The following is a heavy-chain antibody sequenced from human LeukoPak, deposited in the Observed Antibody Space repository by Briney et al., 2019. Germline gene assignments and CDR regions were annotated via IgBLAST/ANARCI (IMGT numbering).Heavy chain of an antibody. CDR1: GGSVGSGNYY. CDR3: AREVGDDSSGYYFDY. Sequence: SETLSLTCIVSGGSVGSGNYYWRWIRQPPGKGLEWIGYIYYSGSTNYNPSLKSRVTISVDTSKNQFSLKLSSVTAADTAVFYCAREVGDDSSGYYFDYWGQGTLVTVSS. D-gene: IGHD3-22*01. CDR2: IYYSGST. J-gene: IGHJ4*02. V-gene: IGHV4-61*01.